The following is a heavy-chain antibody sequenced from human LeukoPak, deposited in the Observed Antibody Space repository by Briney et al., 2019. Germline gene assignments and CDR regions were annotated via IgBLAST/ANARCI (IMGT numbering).Heavy chain of an antibody. D-gene: IGHD3-10*01. Sequence: GASVKVSCKASGYTFTSYAMHWVRLAPGQRREWMGWINAGNGNTKYSQKFQGRVTITRDTSASTAYMELSSLRSEDTAVYYCARVGGDYYGSGSYFGYWGQGTLVTVSS. CDR2: INAGNGNT. V-gene: IGHV1-3*01. J-gene: IGHJ4*02. CDR1: GYTFTSYA. CDR3: ARVGGDYYGSGSYFGY.